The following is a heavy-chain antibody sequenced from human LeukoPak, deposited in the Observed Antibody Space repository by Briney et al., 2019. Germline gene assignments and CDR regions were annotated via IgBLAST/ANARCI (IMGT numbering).Heavy chain of an antibody. J-gene: IGHJ5*02. V-gene: IGHV4-39*01. CDR3: ARRLLRVGANYDFWSGYYQSGFDP. D-gene: IGHD3-3*01. Sequence: SETLSLTCTVSGGSISSSSYYWGWIRQPPGKGLEWIGSIYYSGSIYYNPSLKSRVTISVDTSKNQFSLKLSSVTAADTAVYYCARRLLRVGANYDFWSGYYQSGFDPWGQGTLVTVSS. CDR1: GGSISSSSYY. CDR2: IYYSGSI.